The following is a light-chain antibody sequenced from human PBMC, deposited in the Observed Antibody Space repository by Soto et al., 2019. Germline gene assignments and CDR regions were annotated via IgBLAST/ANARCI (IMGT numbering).Light chain of an antibody. J-gene: IGLJ2*01. CDR2: GVS. Sequence: QSALTQPASVSGSPGQSITISCTGTSSDVGAYKYVSWYQQHPGKVPKLIIYGVSNRPSGVSNRFSGSKSGNTAFLTISGTQAMDEADYYCQAWDSSNVVFGGGTKLTVL. V-gene: IGLV2-14*03. CDR3: QAWDSSNVV. CDR1: SSDVGAYKY.